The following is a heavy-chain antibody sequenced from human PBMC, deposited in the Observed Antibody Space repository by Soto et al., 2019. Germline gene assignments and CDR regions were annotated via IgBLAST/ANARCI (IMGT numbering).Heavy chain of an antibody. J-gene: IGHJ4*02. CDR3: TREKSGSYSYPYYFDY. Sequence: PGGSLRLSCTAPGFTFCEYAMSWFRQAPGKGLEWVGFIRSKAYGGTTEYAASVKGRFTISRDDSKSIAYLQMNSLKTEDTAVYYCTREKSGSYSYPYYFDYWGQGTLVTVSS. CDR2: IRSKAYGGTT. D-gene: IGHD1-26*01. V-gene: IGHV3-49*03. CDR1: GFTFCEYA.